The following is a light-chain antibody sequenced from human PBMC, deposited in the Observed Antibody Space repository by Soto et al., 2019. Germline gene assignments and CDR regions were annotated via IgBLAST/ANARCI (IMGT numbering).Light chain of an antibody. CDR2: GAS. CDR3: QQFNNWPLT. Sequence: EIVMTQSPATLSVSLGEGVTLSCRASQSIRGDLAWYQQKPGQTPRLLIYGASTRATGVPARFSGSGSGTEFTLTISSLQSEDSAVYYCQQFNNWPLTFCGGTKVEIK. V-gene: IGKV3-15*01. J-gene: IGKJ4*01. CDR1: QSIRGD.